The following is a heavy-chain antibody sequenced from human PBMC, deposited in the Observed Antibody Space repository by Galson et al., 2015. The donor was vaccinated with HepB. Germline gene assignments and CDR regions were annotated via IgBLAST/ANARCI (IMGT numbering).Heavy chain of an antibody. D-gene: IGHD3-22*01. V-gene: IGHV1-18*01. CDR3: ARDVDSSGFLRAFDI. Sequence: SVKASCKASGYTFTSYGISWVRQAPGQGLEWMGWISAYNGNTNYAQKLQGRVTMTTDTSTSTAYMELRSLRSDDTAVYYCARDVDSSGFLRAFDIWGQGTMVTVSS. CDR2: ISAYNGNT. J-gene: IGHJ3*02. CDR1: GYTFTSYG.